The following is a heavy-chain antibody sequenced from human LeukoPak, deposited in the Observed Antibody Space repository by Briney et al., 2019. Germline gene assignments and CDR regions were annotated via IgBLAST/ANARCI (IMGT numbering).Heavy chain of an antibody. V-gene: IGHV1-46*02. D-gene: IGHD3-16*01. CDR3: ARERRAWGEDF. CDR2: INPNGGNT. Sequence: ASVKVSCKASGYIFNDYYIHWVRQAPGQGLEWVGLINPNGGNTGYAQRFQGRVTVTTDTSTSTVFMELNSLQSEDTAVYYCARERRAWGEDFWGQGTLVTVSS. J-gene: IGHJ4*02. CDR1: GYIFNDYY.